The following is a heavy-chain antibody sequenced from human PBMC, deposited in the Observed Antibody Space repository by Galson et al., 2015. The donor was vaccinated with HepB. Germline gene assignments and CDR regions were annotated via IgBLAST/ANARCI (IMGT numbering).Heavy chain of an antibody. Sequence: SLRLSCAASGFTFSSYAMSWVRQAPGKGLEWVSAISGSGGSTYYADSVKGRFTISRDNSKNTLYLQMNSLRAEDTAVYYCAESMGSSWDVSDPGGFDYWGQGTLVTVSS. D-gene: IGHD6-13*01. CDR2: ISGSGGST. V-gene: IGHV3-23*01. CDR1: GFTFSSYA. J-gene: IGHJ4*02. CDR3: AESMGSSWDVSDPGGFDY.